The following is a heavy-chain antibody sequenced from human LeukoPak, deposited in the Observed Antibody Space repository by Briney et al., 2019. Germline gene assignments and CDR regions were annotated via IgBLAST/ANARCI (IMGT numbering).Heavy chain of an antibody. CDR1: GFTFNNYA. V-gene: IGHV3-23*01. J-gene: IGHJ6*02. CDR3: AKSTDYYYYGMDV. Sequence: GGSLRLSCAASGFTFNNYAMSRVRQAPGKGLEWVSAISGSGGSTYYADSVKGRFTISRGNSKNTLYLQMNSLRAEDTAVYYCAKSTDYYYYGMDVWGQGTTVTVSS. CDR2: ISGSGGST.